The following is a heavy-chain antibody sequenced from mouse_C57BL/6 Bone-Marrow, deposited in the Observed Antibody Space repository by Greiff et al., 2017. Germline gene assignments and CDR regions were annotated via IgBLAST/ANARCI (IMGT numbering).Heavy chain of an antibody. CDR3: ARHGAYYRKSH. Sequence: QVQLKQSGAELARPGASVKLSCKASGYTFTSYGISWVKQRTGQGLEWIGEIYPRSGNTYYNEQFKGKATLTADKSSSTAYMELRSLTSEDSAVYFCARHGAYYRKSHWGQGTTLTVSA. CDR2: IYPRSGNT. CDR1: GYTFTSYG. V-gene: IGHV1-81*01. J-gene: IGHJ2*01. D-gene: IGHD2-14*01.